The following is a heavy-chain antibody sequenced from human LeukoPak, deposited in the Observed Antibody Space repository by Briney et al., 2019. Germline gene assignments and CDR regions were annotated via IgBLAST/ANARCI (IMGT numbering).Heavy chain of an antibody. CDR2: ISGSGGST. CDR1: GFTFSSYA. Sequence: GGSLRLSCAASGFTFSSYAMSWVRQAPGKGLEWVSAISGSGGSTYYADSVKGRFTISRDNSKNTLYLQMNSLRGEDTAVYYWSKDSRIVVLYYLDYWVQGTLVTVSS. D-gene: IGHD3-22*01. CDR3: SKDSRIVVLYYLDY. J-gene: IGHJ4*02. V-gene: IGHV3-23*01.